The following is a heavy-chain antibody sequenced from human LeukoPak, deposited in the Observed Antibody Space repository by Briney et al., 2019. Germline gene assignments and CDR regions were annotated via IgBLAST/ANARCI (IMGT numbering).Heavy chain of an antibody. CDR3: TRDATYYLRYGYFDY. CDR2: ISGRGDSI. CDR1: GFMFSDHY. J-gene: IGHJ4*02. Sequence: GGSLRLSCAASGFMFSDHYINWMRQAPGKGLEWISYISGRGDSIYYADSVKGRFTISRDNAKQSLYLQMNSLRVEDTAVYYCTRDATYYLRYGYFDYWGQGTLVTVSS. V-gene: IGHV3-11*04. D-gene: IGHD2/OR15-2a*01.